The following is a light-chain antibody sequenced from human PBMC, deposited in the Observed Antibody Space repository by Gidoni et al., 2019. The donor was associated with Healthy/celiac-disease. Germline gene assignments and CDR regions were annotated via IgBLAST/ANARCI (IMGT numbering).Light chain of an antibody. J-gene: IGKJ1*01. CDR3: QQYNSYSPWT. CDR2: DAS. CDR1: QSISSW. V-gene: IGKV1-5*01. Sequence: DIQMTQSPSTLSASVGDRVTITCRASQSISSWLAWYQQKPGKAPKLLIYDASSLESGVPSRFSGSVSGTEFTLTISILQPDDFATYYCQQYNSYSPWTFGQGTKVEIK.